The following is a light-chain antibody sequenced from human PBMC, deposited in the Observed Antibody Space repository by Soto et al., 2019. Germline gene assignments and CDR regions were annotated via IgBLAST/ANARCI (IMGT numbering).Light chain of an antibody. CDR1: QGIRSD. V-gene: IGKV1-6*01. Sequence: AIQMTQSPSSLSASVGDRVTISCRASQGIRSDLAWYQQKPGKAPKLLIFAASNLQSGVPSRFSGSGSGTDFTLTISRLQPEVFATYYCLQIYNFSWTFGQGTKVEIK. CDR2: AAS. J-gene: IGKJ1*01. CDR3: LQIYNFSWT.